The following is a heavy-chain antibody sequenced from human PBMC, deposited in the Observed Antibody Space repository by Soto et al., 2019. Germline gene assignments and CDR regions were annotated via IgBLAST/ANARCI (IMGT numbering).Heavy chain of an antibody. Sequence: ASVKVSCKASGCTFSSYAISWVRQAPGQGLEWMGGTIPIFGTANYAQKFQGRVTITADESTSTAYMELSSLRSEDTAVYYCARGGPRIPINYYYGMDVWGQGTTVTVSS. J-gene: IGHJ6*02. CDR3: ARGGPRIPINYYYGMDV. V-gene: IGHV1-69*13. CDR2: TIPIFGTA. CDR1: GCTFSSYA. D-gene: IGHD2-2*02.